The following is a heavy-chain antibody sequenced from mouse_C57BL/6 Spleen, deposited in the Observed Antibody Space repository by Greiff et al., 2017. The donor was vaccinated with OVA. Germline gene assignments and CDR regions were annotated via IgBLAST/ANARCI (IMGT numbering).Heavy chain of an antibody. Sequence: VQLQQSGPELVKPGASVKISCKASGYSFTGYYMNWVKQSPEKSLEWIGEINPSTGGTTYNQKFKAKATLTVDKSSSTAYMQLKSLTSEDSAVYYCARFDDNFSWCAYWGQGTLVTVSA. D-gene: IGHD2-1*01. J-gene: IGHJ3*01. CDR1: GYSFTGYY. CDR3: ARFDDNFSWCAY. CDR2: INPSTGGT. V-gene: IGHV1-42*01.